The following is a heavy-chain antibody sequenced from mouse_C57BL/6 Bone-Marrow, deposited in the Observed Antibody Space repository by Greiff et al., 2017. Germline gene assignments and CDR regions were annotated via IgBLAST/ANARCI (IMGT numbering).Heavy chain of an antibody. J-gene: IGHJ1*03. CDR2: IDPSDSET. CDR3: ARWAYSNYEYFDV. Sequence: QVQLKQPGAELVRPGSSVKLSCKASGYTFTSYWMHWVKQRPIQGLEWIGNIDPSDSETHYNQKFKDKATLTVDKSSSTDYMQLSSLTSEDSAVYYCARWAYSNYEYFDVWGTGTTVTVSS. D-gene: IGHD2-5*01. CDR1: GYTFTSYW. V-gene: IGHV1-52*01.